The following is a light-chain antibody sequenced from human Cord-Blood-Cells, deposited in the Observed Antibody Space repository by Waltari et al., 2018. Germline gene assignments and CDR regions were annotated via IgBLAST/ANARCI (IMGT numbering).Light chain of an antibody. CDR3: QQYYSTPYS. Sequence: DILMTQSPDSLAVSLGERATLTCKSRQSVLYSSNNKNYLAWYQQKTGQPPKLLIYWASTRESGVPDRFSGSWSGTDFTLTISSLQAEDVAVYYCQQYYSTPYSFGQGTKLEIK. CDR1: QSVLYSSNNKNY. V-gene: IGKV4-1*01. J-gene: IGKJ2*03. CDR2: WAS.